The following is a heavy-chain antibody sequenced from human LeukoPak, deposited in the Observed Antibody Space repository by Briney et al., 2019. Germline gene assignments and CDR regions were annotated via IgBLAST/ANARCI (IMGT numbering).Heavy chain of an antibody. V-gene: IGHV3-33*08. Sequence: GGSLRLSCAASGFTVSSNYMSWVRQAPGKGLEWVAVIWYDGSNKYYADSVKGRFTISRDNSKNTLYLQMDSLRAEDTAVYYCAREGGYCSSTSCYAGVDYWGQGTLVTVSS. CDR1: GFTVSSNY. CDR3: AREGGYCSSTSCYAGVDY. J-gene: IGHJ4*02. CDR2: IWYDGSNK. D-gene: IGHD2-2*01.